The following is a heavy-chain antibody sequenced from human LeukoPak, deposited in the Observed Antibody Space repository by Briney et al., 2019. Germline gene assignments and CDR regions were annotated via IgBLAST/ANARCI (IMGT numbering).Heavy chain of an antibody. CDR1: GYSFTNYW. D-gene: IGHD3-22*01. V-gene: IGHV5-51*01. CDR3: ARNYYDSSGYYYVALGSFDY. CDR2: IYPGDSDT. Sequence: GESLKISCKGSGYSFTNYWIGWVRQMPGKGLEWMGIIYPGDSDTRYSPSFQGQVTISADKSISTAYLQWSSLKASDTAMYYCARNYYDSSGYYYVALGSFDYWSQGTLVTVSS. J-gene: IGHJ4*02.